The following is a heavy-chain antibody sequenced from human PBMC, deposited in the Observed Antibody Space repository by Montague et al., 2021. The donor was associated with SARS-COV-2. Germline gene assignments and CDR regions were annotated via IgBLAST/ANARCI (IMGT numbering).Heavy chain of an antibody. V-gene: IGHV3-7*01. Sequence: SLRLSCAASGFTFSSYWMSWVRQAPGKGLEWGANIKQDGSERYYVDSVKGRFTISRDNAKNSLYLQMNSLRAEDTAVYYCARDRTYCSGGSCLYYYYYGMDVWGQGTTVTVSS. CDR3: ARDRTYCSGGSCLYYYYYGMDV. CDR1: GFTFSSYW. D-gene: IGHD2-15*01. J-gene: IGHJ6*02. CDR2: IKQDGSER.